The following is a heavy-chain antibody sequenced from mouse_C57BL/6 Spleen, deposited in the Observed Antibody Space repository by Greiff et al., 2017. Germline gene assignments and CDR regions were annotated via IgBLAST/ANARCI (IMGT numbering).Heavy chain of an antibody. CDR1: GFTFSDYY. D-gene: IGHD2-3*01. J-gene: IGHJ1*03. V-gene: IGHV5-16*01. CDR2: INYDGSST. CDR3: ARDGLLLYFDV. Sequence: EVQLVESEGGLVQPGSSMKLSCTASGFTFSDYYMAWVRQVPEKGLEWVANINYDGSSTYYLDSLKSRFIISRDNAKNILYLQMSSLKSEDTATYYCARDGLLLYFDVWGTGTTVTVSS.